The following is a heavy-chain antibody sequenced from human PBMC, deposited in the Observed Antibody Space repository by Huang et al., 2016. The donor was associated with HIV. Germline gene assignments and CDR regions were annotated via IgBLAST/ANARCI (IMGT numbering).Heavy chain of an antibody. J-gene: IGHJ6*02. CDR1: GGSFTGNY. CDR3: ARQWTILEWLLGLDV. Sequence: QMQLQQRGAGLLKPSETLSLTCGVSGGSFTGNYLTWIRQAPGKGLAWNGEVNDSGSTNYNPSLNGRVTISLDKSNRELSLNLRSVTAADTAVYYCARQWTILEWLLGLDVWGQGTTVIVSS. D-gene: IGHD3-3*01. CDR2: VNDSGST. V-gene: IGHV4-34*02.